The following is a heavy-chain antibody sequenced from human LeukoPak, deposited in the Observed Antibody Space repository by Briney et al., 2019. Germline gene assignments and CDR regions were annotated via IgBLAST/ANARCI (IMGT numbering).Heavy chain of an antibody. J-gene: IGHJ3*02. D-gene: IGHD2/OR15-2a*01. V-gene: IGHV3-7*04. CDR2: IKQDGSEK. CDR3: ARVLLIPSYAFDI. Sequence: PGGSLRLSCAASGFTFSSHWMSWVRQAPGKGLEWVANIKQDGSEKYYVDSVKGRFTISRDNAKNSLYLQMNSLRAEDTAVYYCARVLLIPSYAFDIWGQGTMVTVSS. CDR1: GFTFSSHW.